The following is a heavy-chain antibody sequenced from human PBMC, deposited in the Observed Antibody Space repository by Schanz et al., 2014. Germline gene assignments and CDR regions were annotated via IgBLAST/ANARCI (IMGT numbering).Heavy chain of an antibody. CDR1: GSSFSVSW. Sequence: PLVEFGGGLVQPGGSLRLSCEASGSSFSVSWMNWVRQAPGKGLEWVATIKEDGSQKYYLDSVKGRFTISRDNARNSLYLQMTSLRAEDTALYYCTRDRAYHSFDYWGQGTLVTVSS. V-gene: IGHV3-7*01. CDR2: IKEDGSQK. CDR3: TRDRAYHSFDY. D-gene: IGHD1-26*01. J-gene: IGHJ4*02.